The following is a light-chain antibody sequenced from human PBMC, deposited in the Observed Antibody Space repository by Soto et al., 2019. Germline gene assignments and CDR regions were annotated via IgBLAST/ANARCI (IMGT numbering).Light chain of an antibody. J-gene: IGKJ5*01. V-gene: IGKV3-15*01. Sequence: EIVMTQSPATLSVSPGERATLSCRASQSVSSNLAWYQQKPGQAPRLLIYDASTRATGIPDRFSGGGSGTEFTLTIRSLQSEDFVVYYGQQYNSWPPITFGQGTRLEIK. CDR1: QSVSSN. CDR3: QQYNSWPPIT. CDR2: DAS.